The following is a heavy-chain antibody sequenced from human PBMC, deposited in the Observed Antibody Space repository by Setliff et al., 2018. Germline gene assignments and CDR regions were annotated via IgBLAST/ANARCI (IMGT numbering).Heavy chain of an antibody. CDR2: INAGNGNT. Sequence: SVKVSCKASGYTFTSYAMHWVRQAPGQRLEWMGWINAGNGNTKYSQKFQGRVTITRDTSASTAYMELSSLRSEDTAVYYCAREYYYDSSGYSYYFDCWGQGTLVTV. J-gene: IGHJ4*02. D-gene: IGHD3-22*01. CDR1: GYTFTSYA. CDR3: AREYYYDSSGYSYYFDC. V-gene: IGHV1-3*01.